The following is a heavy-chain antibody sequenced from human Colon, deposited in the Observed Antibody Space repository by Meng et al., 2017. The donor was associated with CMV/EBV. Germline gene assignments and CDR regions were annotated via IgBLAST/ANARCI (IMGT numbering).Heavy chain of an antibody. J-gene: IGHJ6*02. Sequence: GGSLRPSCATSGFTFSSYGLHWVRQAPGKGLEWVAFIRYDGTNQYYANSVRGRLTISRDNSKNTLYLQINSLRAEDTAIYYCTKGQDDFWNGSPLDVWGQGTTVTVSS. D-gene: IGHD3-3*01. V-gene: IGHV3-30*02. CDR1: GFTFSSYG. CDR3: TKGQDDFWNGSPLDV. CDR2: IRYDGTNQ.